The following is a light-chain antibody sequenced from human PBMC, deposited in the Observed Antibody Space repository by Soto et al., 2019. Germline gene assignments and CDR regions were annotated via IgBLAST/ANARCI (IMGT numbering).Light chain of an antibody. CDR2: EVT. CDR1: SVDINY. V-gene: IGLV2-8*01. CDR3: SSYAGRDIWV. J-gene: IGLJ3*02. Sequence: QSALTQPPSASGSRGQSVTISCTGTSVDINYVSWFQQHPGKAPKLIICEVTKRPSGVPDRFSGSKSGNTASLTVSGLQDDDEADYYCSSYAGRDIWVFGGGTKVPS.